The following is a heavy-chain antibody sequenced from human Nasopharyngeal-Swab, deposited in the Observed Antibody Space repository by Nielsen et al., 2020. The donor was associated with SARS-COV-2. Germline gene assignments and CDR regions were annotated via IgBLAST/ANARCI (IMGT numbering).Heavy chain of an antibody. V-gene: IGHV3-53*01. CDR2: IYAGGDT. Sequence: GESLKISCVASGFIVSYNYMSWVRQVPGKGLEWVSVIYAGGDTYYADSVRGRFTISRNKSKNKVYLQMNSLTADDTAVYYCVRSLRQWLAHDSWGQGTLVTVSS. J-gene: IGHJ4*02. CDR3: VRSLRQWLAHDS. D-gene: IGHD6-19*01. CDR1: GFIVSYNY.